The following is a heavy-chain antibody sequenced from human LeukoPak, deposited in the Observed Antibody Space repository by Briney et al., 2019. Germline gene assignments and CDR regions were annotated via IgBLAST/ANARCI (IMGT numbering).Heavy chain of an antibody. V-gene: IGHV1-69*05. Sequence: SVKVSCKASGGTFSSYAISWVRQAPGQGLEWMGGIIPIFGTANYAQKFQGRVTITTDESTSTAYMELSSLRSEDTAVYYCARSGGTNAPFDPWGQGTLATVSS. D-gene: IGHD2-8*01. CDR2: IIPIFGTA. J-gene: IGHJ5*02. CDR3: ARSGGTNAPFDP. CDR1: GGTFSSYA.